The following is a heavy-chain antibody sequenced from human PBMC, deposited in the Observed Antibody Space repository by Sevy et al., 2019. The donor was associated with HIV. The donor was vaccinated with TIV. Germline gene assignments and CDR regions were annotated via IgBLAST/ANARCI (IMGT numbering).Heavy chain of an antibody. D-gene: IGHD1-26*01. V-gene: IGHV3-21*01. CDR1: GFTFSSYN. Sequence: GGSLRLSCAASGFTFSSYNMNWVRQAPGKGLEWVSSISGSSDYVFYADSVKGRFTISRDNDKNSLYFQMNSVRAEDTAAYYCAKWDADRRWYFDYWGQGTLVTV. CDR3: AKWDADRRWYFDY. CDR2: ISGSSDYV. J-gene: IGHJ4*02.